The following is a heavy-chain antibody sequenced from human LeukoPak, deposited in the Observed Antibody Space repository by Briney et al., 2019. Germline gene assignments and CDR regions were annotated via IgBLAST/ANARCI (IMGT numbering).Heavy chain of an antibody. CDR2: MNPNSGNT. V-gene: IGHV1-8*01. D-gene: IGHD4-17*01. CDR1: GYTFTSYD. Sequence: ASVKVSCKASGYTFTSYDINWVRQAAGQGLEWMGWMNPNSGNTGYAQKFQGRVTMTRNTSISTAYMELSSLRSEDTAVYYCVYDYGDYVFDYWGQGTLVTVSS. J-gene: IGHJ4*02. CDR3: VYDYGDYVFDY.